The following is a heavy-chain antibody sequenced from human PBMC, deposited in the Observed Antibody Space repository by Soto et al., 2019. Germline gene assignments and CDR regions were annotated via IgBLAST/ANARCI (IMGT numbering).Heavy chain of an antibody. Sequence: SQTLSLTCAISGDSVSSNSAAWNWIRQSPSRGLEWLGRTYYRSKWYSDYAVSVKSRITINPDTSKNQFSLQLNSVTPEDTAVYYCARAWERGRINWFDPWGQGTLVTVSS. D-gene: IGHD1-1*01. J-gene: IGHJ5*02. V-gene: IGHV6-1*01. CDR2: TYYRSKWYS. CDR1: GDSVSSNSAA. CDR3: ARAWERGRINWFDP.